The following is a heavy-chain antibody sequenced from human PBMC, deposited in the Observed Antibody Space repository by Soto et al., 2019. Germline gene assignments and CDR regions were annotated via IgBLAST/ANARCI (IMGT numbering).Heavy chain of an antibody. CDR2: ITHNSRGT. D-gene: IGHD4-4*01. J-gene: IGHJ6*02. Sequence: QVQLVQSGAEVKKPGALVKVSCKASGYTFTGYYMHWVRQAPGQGLEWMGWITHNSRGTNYAQKFQGWVTMTRDTSISAAYMELSRLRSDDTAVYYCARDRARSNGLPTYYCYGMDVWGQGTTVTVS. V-gene: IGHV1-2*04. CDR1: GYTFTGYY. CDR3: ARDRARSNGLPTYYCYGMDV.